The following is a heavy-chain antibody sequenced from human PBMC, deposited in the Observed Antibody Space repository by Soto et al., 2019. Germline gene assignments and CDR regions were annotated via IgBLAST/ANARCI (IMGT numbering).Heavy chain of an antibody. CDR2: IIPIFGTA. V-gene: IGHV1-69*13. CDR3: ARVSRYFDWSQNTHDY. CDR1: GGTFSSYA. D-gene: IGHD3-9*01. J-gene: IGHJ4*02. Sequence: ASVKVSCKASGGTFSSYAISWVRQAPGQGLEWMGGIIPIFGTANYAQKFQGRVTITADESTSTAYMELSSLRSEDTAVYYCARVSRYFDWSQNTHDYWGQGTLVTVSS.